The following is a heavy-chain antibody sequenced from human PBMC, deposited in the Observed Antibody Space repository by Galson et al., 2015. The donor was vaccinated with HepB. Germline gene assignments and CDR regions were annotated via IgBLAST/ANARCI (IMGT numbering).Heavy chain of an antibody. CDR1: GFTFSSYW. J-gene: IGHJ4*02. D-gene: IGHD1-1*01. CDR3: STEFWNRDSDY. CDR2: ISGSGGST. Sequence: SLRLSCAASGFTFSSYWMSWVRQAPGKGLEWVSAISGSGGSTYYADSVKGRFTISRDNSKNTLYLQMNSLRAEDTAVYYCSTEFWNRDSDYWGQGTLVTVSS. V-gene: IGHV3-23*01.